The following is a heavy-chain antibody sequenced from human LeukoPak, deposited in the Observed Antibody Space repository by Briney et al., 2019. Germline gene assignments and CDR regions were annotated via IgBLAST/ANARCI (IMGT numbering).Heavy chain of an antibody. CDR1: GFTFSSYG. Sequence: GGSLRLSCAASGFTFSSYGMHWVRQAPGKGLEWVAVISYDGSNKYYADSVKGRFTISRDNSKNTLYLQMNSLRAEDTAVYYCAKDALAIGLGYWFDPWGQGTLVTVTS. J-gene: IGHJ5*02. CDR3: AKDALAIGLGYWFDP. D-gene: IGHD5-12*01. CDR2: ISYDGSNK. V-gene: IGHV3-30*18.